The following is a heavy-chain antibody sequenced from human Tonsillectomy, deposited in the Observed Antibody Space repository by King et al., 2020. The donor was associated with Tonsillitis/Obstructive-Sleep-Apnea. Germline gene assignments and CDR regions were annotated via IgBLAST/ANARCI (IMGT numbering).Heavy chain of an antibody. CDR2: ISSSSSTI. J-gene: IGHJ5*02. D-gene: IGHD3-3*01. CDR3: ARGRRDRFTIFGVVIIPVWFDP. Sequence: QLVQSGGGLVQPGGSLRLSCAASGFTFSSYSMNWVRQAPGKGLEWVSYISSSSSTIYYADSVKGRFTISRDNAKNSLTLQMNSLRDEETAVYYWARGRRDRFTIFGVVIIPVWFDPWGQGTLVTVSS. CDR1: GFTFSSYS. V-gene: IGHV3-48*02.